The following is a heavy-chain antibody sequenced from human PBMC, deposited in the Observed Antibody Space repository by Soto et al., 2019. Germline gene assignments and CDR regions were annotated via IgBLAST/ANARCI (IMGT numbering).Heavy chain of an antibody. V-gene: IGHV4-30-2*01. CDR3: DRSLQFDY. CDR1: GGSLSAATYS. J-gene: IGHJ4*02. CDR2: ILPGGTT. Sequence: PSDTLSLTCCVSGGSLSAATYSWNWIRQPPGKGLEWIGDILPGGTTYYNPSIKNRVTISRDVSKNQFSPSMRSLAPADTAVYYCDRSLQFDYWSQETLVSVPS.